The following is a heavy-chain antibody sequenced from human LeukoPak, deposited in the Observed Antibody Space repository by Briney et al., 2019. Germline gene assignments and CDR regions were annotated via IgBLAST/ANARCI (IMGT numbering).Heavy chain of an antibody. J-gene: IGHJ4*02. CDR1: RGSIGGASY. V-gene: IGHV4-31*03. Sequence: SETLSLTCNVSRGSIGGASYWTWIRQQPGKDLDWIGYIYYSGSTYYNPSLRSRVSMSVDTSKNQFSLRLSSVTAADSAVYFCARQRGYGSSGTGSFDSWGQGILVTVSS. D-gene: IGHD6-19*01. CDR2: IYYSGST. CDR3: ARQRGYGSSGTGSFDS.